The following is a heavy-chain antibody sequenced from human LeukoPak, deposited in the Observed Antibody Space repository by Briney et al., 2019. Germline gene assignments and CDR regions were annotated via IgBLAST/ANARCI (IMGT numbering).Heavy chain of an antibody. CDR2: IYYSGST. Sequence: SETLSLTCTVSGGPISSSSYYWGWIRQPPGKGLEWIGSIYYSGSTYYNPSLKSRVTISVDTSKNQFSLKLSSATAADTAVYYCASGGYDSSGYHDPFDYWGQGTLVTVSS. CDR1: GGPISSSSYY. CDR3: ASGGYDSSGYHDPFDY. V-gene: IGHV4-39*01. J-gene: IGHJ4*02. D-gene: IGHD3-22*01.